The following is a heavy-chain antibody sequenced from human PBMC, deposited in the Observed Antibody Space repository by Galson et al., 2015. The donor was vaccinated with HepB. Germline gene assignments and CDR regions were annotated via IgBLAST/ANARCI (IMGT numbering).Heavy chain of an antibody. D-gene: IGHD3-22*01. V-gene: IGHV1-2*02. CDR1: GYSFTGYW. Sequence: QSGAEVKKAGESLRISCKGSGYSFTGYWITWVRQAPGQGLEWMGWINPNSGGTNYAQRFQRRVTMTRDTSISTAYMELSRLTSDDTAVYYCAREIPRSGLLRLRRFDPWGQGTLVTVSS. J-gene: IGHJ5*02. CDR3: AREIPRSGLLRLRRFDP. CDR2: INPNSGGT.